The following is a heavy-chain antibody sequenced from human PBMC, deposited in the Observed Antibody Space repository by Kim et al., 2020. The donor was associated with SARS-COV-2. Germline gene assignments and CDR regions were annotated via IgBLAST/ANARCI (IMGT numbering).Heavy chain of an antibody. V-gene: IGHV3-74*01. Sequence: DSVKGRFTISRDNAKNTLYLQMNSLRAEDTAVYYCARARPSPAGPGYFDYWGQGTLVTVSS. D-gene: IGHD2-2*01. J-gene: IGHJ4*02. CDR3: ARARPSPAGPGYFDY.